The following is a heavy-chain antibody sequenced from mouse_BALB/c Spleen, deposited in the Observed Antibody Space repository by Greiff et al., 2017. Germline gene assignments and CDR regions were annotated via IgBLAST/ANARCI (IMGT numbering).Heavy chain of an antibody. J-gene: IGHJ3*01. Sequence: EVMLVESGPSLVKPSQTLSLTCSVTGDSITSGYWNWIRKFPGNKLEYMGYISYSGSTYYNPSLKSRISITRDTSKNQYYLQLNSVTTEDTATYYCAGCHPIGYDEGFAYWGQGTLVTVSA. CDR2: ISYSGST. CDR3: AGCHPIGYDEGFAY. CDR1: GDSITSGY. V-gene: IGHV3-8*02. D-gene: IGHD2-3*01.